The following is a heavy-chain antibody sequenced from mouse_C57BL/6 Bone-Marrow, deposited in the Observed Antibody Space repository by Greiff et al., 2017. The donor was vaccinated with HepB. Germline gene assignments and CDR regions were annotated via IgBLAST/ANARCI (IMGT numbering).Heavy chain of an antibody. CDR3: ARGEWLSWFAY. CDR2: IDPSDSET. D-gene: IGHD2-2*01. J-gene: IGHJ3*01. CDR1: GYTFTSYW. V-gene: IGHV1-52*01. Sequence: VQLQQPGAELVRPGSSVKLSCKASGYTFTSYWMHWVKQRPIQGLEWIGNIDPSDSETHYNQKFKDKATLTVDKSSSTAYMQLSSLTSEDSAVYYCARGEWLSWFAYWGQGTLVTVSA.